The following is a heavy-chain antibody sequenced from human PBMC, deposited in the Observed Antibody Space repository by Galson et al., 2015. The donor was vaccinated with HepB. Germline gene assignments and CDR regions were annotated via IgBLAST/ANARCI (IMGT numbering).Heavy chain of an antibody. V-gene: IGHV3-23*01. Sequence: SLRLSCAASGFTFSSYAMSWVRQAPGKGLEWVSVISGSGGSTYYADSVKGRFIISRDSSKNTLYLQMNSLRAEDTAVYYCAKEDTSTSGAFDIWGQGTMVTVSS. D-gene: IGHD2-2*01. CDR2: ISGSGGST. J-gene: IGHJ3*02. CDR1: GFTFSSYA. CDR3: AKEDTSTSGAFDI.